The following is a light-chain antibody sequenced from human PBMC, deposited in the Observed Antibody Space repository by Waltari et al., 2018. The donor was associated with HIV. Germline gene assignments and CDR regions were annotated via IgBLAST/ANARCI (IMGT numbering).Light chain of an antibody. CDR3: QQYNNWPSYT. Sequence: EIVMTQSPATLSVSPGERATLSCRASQSVSSDLAWYQQKPGQAPRLLIYGGSTRATGIPDRFSGSGSGTEFTLTISRLQSEDFAVYYCQQYNNWPSYTFGQGTKLEIK. CDR2: GGS. V-gene: IGKV3-15*01. J-gene: IGKJ2*01. CDR1: QSVSSD.